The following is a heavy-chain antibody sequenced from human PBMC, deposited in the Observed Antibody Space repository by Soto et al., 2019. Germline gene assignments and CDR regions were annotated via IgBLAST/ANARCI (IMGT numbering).Heavy chain of an antibody. Sequence: QVQLVQSGAEEKKPGASVKVSCKASGYTFSSYAMDWVRQAPGQRLEWMGWINAGNGNTKYSQKFQGRVTITRNTSASTAYTELSSLRSEDTAVYYCARGGPPIDYWGQGTLVTVSS. CDR3: ARGGPPIDY. CDR1: GYTFSSYA. D-gene: IGHD3-10*01. J-gene: IGHJ4*02. V-gene: IGHV1-3*05. CDR2: INAGNGNT.